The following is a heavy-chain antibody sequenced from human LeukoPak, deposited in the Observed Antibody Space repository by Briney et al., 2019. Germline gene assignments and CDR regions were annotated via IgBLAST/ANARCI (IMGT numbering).Heavy chain of an antibody. Sequence: ASVKVSCKASGYTFTSYGISWVRQAPGQGLGWMGWISAYNGNTNYAQKLQGRVTMTTDTSTSTAYMELRSLRFDDTAVYYCAREWRYSSSSGYYYGMDVWGQGTTVTVSS. D-gene: IGHD6-6*01. V-gene: IGHV1-18*04. J-gene: IGHJ6*02. CDR2: ISAYNGNT. CDR1: GYTFTSYG. CDR3: AREWRYSSSSGYYYGMDV.